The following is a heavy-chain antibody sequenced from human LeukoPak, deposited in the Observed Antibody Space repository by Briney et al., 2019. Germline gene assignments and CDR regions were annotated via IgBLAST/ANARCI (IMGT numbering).Heavy chain of an antibody. D-gene: IGHD3-9*01. Sequence: PSETLSLTCTVSGGSISSYYWSWIRQPPGKGLEWIGYIYYSGSTNYNPSLKSRVTISVDTSKKQYSLKLSSVTAADTAVYYCARRAGYSVHDYWGQGTLVTVSS. CDR1: GGSISSYY. CDR2: IYYSGST. J-gene: IGHJ4*02. CDR3: ARRAGYSVHDY. V-gene: IGHV4-59*08.